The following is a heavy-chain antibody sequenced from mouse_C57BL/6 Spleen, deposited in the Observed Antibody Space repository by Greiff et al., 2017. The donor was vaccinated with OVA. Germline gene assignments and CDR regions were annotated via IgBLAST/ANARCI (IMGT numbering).Heavy chain of an antibody. D-gene: IGHD2-3*01. CDR1: GYTFTDYY. CDR2: INPNNGGT. J-gene: IGHJ4*01. Sequence: EVQLQQSGPELVKPGASVKISCKASGYTFTDYYMNWVKQSHGKSLEWIGDINPNNGGTSYNQKFKGKATLTVDKSSSTAYMELRSLTSEDSAVYYCARGEDGYYAMDYWGQGTSVTVSS. V-gene: IGHV1-26*01. CDR3: ARGEDGYYAMDY.